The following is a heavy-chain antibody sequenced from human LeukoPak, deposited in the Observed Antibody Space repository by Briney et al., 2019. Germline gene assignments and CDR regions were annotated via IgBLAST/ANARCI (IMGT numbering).Heavy chain of an antibody. CDR2: ISYDGSDK. V-gene: IGHV3-30*04. D-gene: IGHD2-15*01. CDR1: GFSFSTYA. Sequence: PGGALRLSCAASGFSFSTYAMHWVRQAPGKGLEWVTLISYDGSDKHYADSVKGRFTISRDNSKNTVYLQMNSLRGEDAAVYYCARARYYPLPDYWGQGTLVTVSS. CDR3: ARARYYPLPDY. J-gene: IGHJ4*02.